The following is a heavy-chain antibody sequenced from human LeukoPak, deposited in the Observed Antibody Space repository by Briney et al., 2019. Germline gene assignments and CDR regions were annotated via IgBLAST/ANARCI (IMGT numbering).Heavy chain of an antibody. CDR1: GFTSIDYD. Sequence: GGSLRLSCAASGFTSIDYDMHWVRQVIGKGLEWVSAIGIRGDTHYSGSVKGRFTISRENAESSLYLQMNSLRSDDTAVYYCARVPLDHYYYGMDVWGQGTTVTVSS. J-gene: IGHJ6*02. CDR2: IGIRGDT. V-gene: IGHV3-13*01. CDR3: ARVPLDHYYYGMDV.